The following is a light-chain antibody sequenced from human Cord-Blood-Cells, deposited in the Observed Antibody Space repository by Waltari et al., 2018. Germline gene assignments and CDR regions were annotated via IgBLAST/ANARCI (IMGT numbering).Light chain of an antibody. CDR1: SSDVGSYNL. V-gene: IGLV2-23*01. CDR2: EGS. Sequence: QSALTQPASVSGSPGQSITISCTGTSSDVGSYNLVSWYQQHPGKAPKLMIYEGSKRPSGVSNRFSGSNSGNTASLTISGPQAEDEADYYCCSYAGSSTWVFGGGTKLTVL. CDR3: CSYAGSSTWV. J-gene: IGLJ3*02.